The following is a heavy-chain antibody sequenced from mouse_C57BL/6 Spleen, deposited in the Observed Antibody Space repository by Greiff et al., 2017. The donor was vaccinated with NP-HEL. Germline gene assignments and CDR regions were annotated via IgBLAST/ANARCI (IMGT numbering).Heavy chain of an antibody. CDR1: GFTFSSYT. J-gene: IGHJ1*03. CDR3: ARHRMYDGSSRGYFDV. D-gene: IGHD1-1*01. Sequence: EVHLVESGGGLVKPGGSLKLSCAASGFTFSSYTMSWVRQTPEKRLEWVATISGGGGNTYYPDSVKGRFTISRDNAKNTLYLQMSSLRSEDTALYYGARHRMYDGSSRGYFDVWGTGTTVTVSS. CDR2: ISGGGGNT. V-gene: IGHV5-9*01.